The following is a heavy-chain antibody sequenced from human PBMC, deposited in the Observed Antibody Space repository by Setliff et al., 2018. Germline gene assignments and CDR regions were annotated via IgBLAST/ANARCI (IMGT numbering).Heavy chain of an antibody. CDR3: ARQTHTYGGFDY. CDR1: DVSSSGYY. J-gene: IGHJ4*02. D-gene: IGHD4-17*01. CDR2: VYHSGST. Sequence: SETLSLTCTVSDVSSSGYYWSWIRQPPGKGLEWIGYVYHSGSTNYNPSLTSRVTMSVDTSKDQISLKLTSVTAADTAIYYCARQTHTYGGFDYWGQGTLVTVSS. V-gene: IGHV4-59*08.